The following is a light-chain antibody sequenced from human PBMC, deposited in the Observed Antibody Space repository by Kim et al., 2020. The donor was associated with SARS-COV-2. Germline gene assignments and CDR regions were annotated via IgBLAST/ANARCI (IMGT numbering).Light chain of an antibody. CDR3: HNYYSIPPYT. CDR1: QSILYSSNNKNY. CDR2: WAS. J-gene: IGKJ4*01. Sequence: DIVLTQSPDSLAVSLGERATINCKSSQSILYSSNNKNYVAWYQQRPGQPPKLLIYWASTRESGVPDRFSGSVSGTDFTLTLSSLQAEDVEVYYGHNYYSIPPYTLGGGPKVDIK. V-gene: IGKV4-1*01.